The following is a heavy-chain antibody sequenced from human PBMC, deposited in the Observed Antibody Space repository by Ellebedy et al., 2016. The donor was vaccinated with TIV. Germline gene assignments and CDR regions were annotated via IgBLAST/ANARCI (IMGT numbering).Heavy chain of an antibody. CDR3: AAGNDGGWFDP. J-gene: IGHJ5*02. Sequence: AASVKVSCKASGGTFRSYPISWVRHPPGQGLEWMGRIIPILGIANYAQKFQGRVTITADKSTSIAYMELSSLRSEDTAVYYWAAGNDGGWFDPWGQGTLVTVSS. CDR1: GGTFRSYP. D-gene: IGHD1-1*01. CDR2: IIPILGIA. V-gene: IGHV1-69*02.